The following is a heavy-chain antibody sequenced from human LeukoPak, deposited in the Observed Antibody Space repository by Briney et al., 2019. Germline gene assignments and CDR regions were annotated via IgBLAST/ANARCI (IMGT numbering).Heavy chain of an antibody. J-gene: IGHJ6*02. CDR1: GGSISSYY. V-gene: IGHV4-59*01. CDR2: IYYSGST. CDR3: ARVGLVGSSWYSDYYGMDV. D-gene: IGHD6-13*01. Sequence: SETLSLTCTVSGGSISSYYWSWIRQPPGKGLEWIGYIYYSGSTNYNPSLKSRVTISVDTSKNQISLKLSSVTAADTAVYYCARVGLVGSSWYSDYYGMDVWGQGTTVTVSS.